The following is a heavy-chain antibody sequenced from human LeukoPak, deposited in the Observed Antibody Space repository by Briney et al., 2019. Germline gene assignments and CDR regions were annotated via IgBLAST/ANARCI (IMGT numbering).Heavy chain of an antibody. D-gene: IGHD2-15*01. J-gene: IGHJ4*02. CDR2: ICGSGGSA. CDR3: AKGFVSSCYSGVAY. Sequence: GGSLRLSCAASGFTVSSYAMSWVRQAPGKGPEWVSSICGSGGSAYYADSVKGRFTISRDDSMNTLYLQVNSLRVEDTALYYCAKGFVSSCYSGVAYWGQGTLVTVSP. CDR1: GFTVSSYA. V-gene: IGHV3-23*01.